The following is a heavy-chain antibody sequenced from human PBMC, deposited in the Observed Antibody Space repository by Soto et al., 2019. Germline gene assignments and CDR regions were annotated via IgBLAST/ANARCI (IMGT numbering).Heavy chain of an antibody. D-gene: IGHD1-1*01. J-gene: IGHJ5*02. CDR3: VRDGTKTLRDWFDP. V-gene: IGHV4-4*07. CDR2: IYATGTT. Sequence: SETLSLTCTVSGASISGFYWSWIRKSAGNGLEWIGRIYATGTTDYNPSLKSRVMMSVDTSKKQFSLKLRSVTAADTAVYYCVRDGTKTLRDWFDPWGQGMSVTVSS. CDR1: GASISGFY.